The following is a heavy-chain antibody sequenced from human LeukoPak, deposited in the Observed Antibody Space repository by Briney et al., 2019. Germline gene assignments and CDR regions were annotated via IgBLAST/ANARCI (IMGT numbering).Heavy chain of an antibody. V-gene: IGHV1-2*02. D-gene: IGHD3-3*01. CDR3: ARGIGYYDFWGENWFDP. J-gene: IGHJ5*02. CDR1: GYTFTGYY. CDR2: INPNSGGT. Sequence: ASVKVSCKASGYTFTGYYIHWVRQAPGQGLEWMGWINPNSGGTNYAQKFQGRVTMTRDTSISTAYMELSRLRSDDTAVYYCARGIGYYDFWGENWFDPWGQGTLVTVSS.